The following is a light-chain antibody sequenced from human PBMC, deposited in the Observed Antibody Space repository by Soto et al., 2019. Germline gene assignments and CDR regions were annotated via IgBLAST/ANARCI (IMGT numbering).Light chain of an antibody. V-gene: IGLV1-47*01. J-gene: IGLJ3*02. CDR2: RNN. CDR3: AAWDDSLSGWV. Sequence: QSVLTQPPSASGTPGQRVTIFCSGGGSNIGSNYVYWYQQLPGTAPKLLIYRNNQRPSGVPDRFSGSKSGTSASLAISGLRSEDEADYYCAAWDDSLSGWVFGGGTKLTVL. CDR1: GSNIGSNY.